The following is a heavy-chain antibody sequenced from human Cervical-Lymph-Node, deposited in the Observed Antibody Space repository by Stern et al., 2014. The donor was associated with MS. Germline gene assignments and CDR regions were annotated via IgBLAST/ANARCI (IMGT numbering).Heavy chain of an antibody. CDR2: ITPMFCTK. D-gene: IGHD5-24*01. CDR1: GGTFGSYG. V-gene: IGHV1-69*01. CDR3: ARVRDGYSFYAFDI. J-gene: IGHJ3*02. Sequence: VQLVESGAEVKKPGSSVKISCKASGGTFGSYGINWVRQAPGQGLEWLGGITPMFCTKKDAQDLEGRVTVSADESTTTAYMELSSLREEDTAVYYCARVRDGYSFYAFDIWGQGTQVTVSS.